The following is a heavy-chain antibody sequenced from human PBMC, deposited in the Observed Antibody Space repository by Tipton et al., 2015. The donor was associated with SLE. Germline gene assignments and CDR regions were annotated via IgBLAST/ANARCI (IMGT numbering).Heavy chain of an antibody. D-gene: IGHD2-2*02. V-gene: IGHV4-34*01. CDR1: GGSFSGYY. CDR3: ARAGYCSSTSCYRHSYYYYGMDV. CDR2: INHSGST. Sequence: TLSLTCAVYGGSFSGYYWSWIRQPPGKGLEWIGEINHSGSTNYNPSLKSRVTISVDTSKNQFSLKLSSVTAADTAVYYCARAGYCSSTSCYRHSYYYYGMDVWGQGTTVTVSS. J-gene: IGHJ6*02.